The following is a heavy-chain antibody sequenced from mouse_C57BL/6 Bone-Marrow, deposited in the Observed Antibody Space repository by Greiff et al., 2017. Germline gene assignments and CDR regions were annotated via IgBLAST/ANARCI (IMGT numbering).Heavy chain of an antibody. CDR3: ARKAYYSKGSWYFDY. Sequence: QVQLQQPGTELVQPGASVKLSCKASGYTFTSYWMHWVKQRPGQGLEWIGNINPSNGGTNYNEKFKSKATLTVDKSSSTAYLQLSSLTSEDSAVYYCARKAYYSKGSWYFDYWGQGTSRTVSS. CDR2: INPSNGGT. D-gene: IGHD2-5*01. V-gene: IGHV1-53*01. J-gene: IGHJ2*03. CDR1: GYTFTSYW.